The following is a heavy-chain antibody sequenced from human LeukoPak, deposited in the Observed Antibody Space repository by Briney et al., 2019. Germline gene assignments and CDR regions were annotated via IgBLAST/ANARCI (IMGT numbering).Heavy chain of an antibody. CDR1: GGSISSGSYY. CDR3: ARDAAAMLPVPFDY. J-gene: IGHJ4*02. V-gene: IGHV4-61*02. Sequence: PSETLSLTCTVSGGSISSGSYYWSWIRQPAGKGLEWIGRIYTSGSTNYNPSLKSRVTISVDTSKNQFSLKLSSVTAADTAVYYCARDAAAMLPVPFDYWGQGTLVTVSS. CDR2: IYTSGST. D-gene: IGHD5-18*01.